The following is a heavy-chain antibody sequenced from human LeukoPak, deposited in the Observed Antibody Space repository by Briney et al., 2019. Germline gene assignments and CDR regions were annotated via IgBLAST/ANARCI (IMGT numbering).Heavy chain of an antibody. D-gene: IGHD2-15*01. J-gene: IGHJ3*02. CDR3: ARGRYCSADICSGGDAFDI. Sequence: PSETLSLTCTVSGGSISRYYWSWLRQPAGKGLEWIGRIYPRGSTNDNPSPKTRVTMSVDTSKNQFSLKLTSVTAADTAVYYCARGRYCSADICSGGDAFDIWGQGTMVSVSS. V-gene: IGHV4-4*07. CDR1: GGSISRYY. CDR2: IYPRGST.